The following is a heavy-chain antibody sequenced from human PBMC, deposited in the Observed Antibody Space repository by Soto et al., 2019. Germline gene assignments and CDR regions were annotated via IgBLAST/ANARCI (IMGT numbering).Heavy chain of an antibody. CDR2: ISGSGSIV. Sequence: ESGGGLVKPGGSLRLSCAASGFIFSDYYMSWIRQAPGKGLEWVSYISGSGSIVYYADSMKGRFTISRDNAKNSVYLQMNSLRVDDTAVYYCARDRGLYYYGSGSPSDLWGQGVLVTVSS. CDR1: GFIFSDYY. CDR3: ARDRGLYYYGSGSPSDL. D-gene: IGHD3-10*01. J-gene: IGHJ5*02. V-gene: IGHV3-11*01.